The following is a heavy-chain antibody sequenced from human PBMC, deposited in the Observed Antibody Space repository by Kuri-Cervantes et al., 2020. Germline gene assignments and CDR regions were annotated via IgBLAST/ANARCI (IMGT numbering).Heavy chain of an antibody. CDR3: ARESYMVTSFDY. Sequence: GESMSLSWAASGFTFSIYGMHWVRQAPGKGLEWVAFIRYDGSNKYYADSVKGRFTIARDNAKNSLYLQINRLRAEDTAVYYCARESYMVTSFDYWGQGTLVTVSS. CDR2: IRYDGSNK. V-gene: IGHV3-30*02. J-gene: IGHJ4*02. CDR1: GFTFSIYG. D-gene: IGHD5-18*01.